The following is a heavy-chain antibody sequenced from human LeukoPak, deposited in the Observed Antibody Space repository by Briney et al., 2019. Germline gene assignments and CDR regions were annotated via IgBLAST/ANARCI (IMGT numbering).Heavy chain of an antibody. CDR3: ARDRDWGCSYCSY. CDR1: GFTFSSYG. J-gene: IGHJ4*02. Sequence: PRGSLRLSCAASGFTFSSYGMHWVRQAPGKGPEWVAVISYDGSNKYYADSVKGRFTISRDNSKNTLYLQMNSLRAEDTAVYYCARDRDWGCSYCSYWGQGTLVTVSS. V-gene: IGHV3-30*03. D-gene: IGHD7-27*01. CDR2: ISYDGSNK.